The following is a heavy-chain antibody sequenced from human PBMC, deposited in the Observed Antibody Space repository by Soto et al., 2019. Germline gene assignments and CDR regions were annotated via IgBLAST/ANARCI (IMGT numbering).Heavy chain of an antibody. V-gene: IGHV1-69*02. CDR1: GGTFSIYT. CDR2: IIPILGIA. CDR3: ARSEVTALYSDY. Sequence: SVKVSCKASGGTFSIYTISWVRQAPGQGLEWMGRIIPILGIANYAQKFQGRVMITADKSTSTAYMELSSLRSEDTAVYYCARSEVTALYSDYWGQGTLVTVSS. D-gene: IGHD4-4*01. J-gene: IGHJ4*02.